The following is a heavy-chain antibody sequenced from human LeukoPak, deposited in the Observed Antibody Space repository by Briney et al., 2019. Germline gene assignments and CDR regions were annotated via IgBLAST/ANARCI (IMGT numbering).Heavy chain of an antibody. CDR2: ISYSGSTN. Sequence: PSETLSLTCTISGGSISNYFWSWIRQPPGKGLEWIGYISYSGSTNNHNPSRKSRVTMSVDPTKNQYTLKLSSVTAADTAVYYGARHNTSGWYQVVYWGQGTLVTVSS. J-gene: IGHJ4*02. CDR1: GGSISNYF. V-gene: IGHV4-59*01. CDR3: ARHNTSGWYQVVY. D-gene: IGHD6-19*01.